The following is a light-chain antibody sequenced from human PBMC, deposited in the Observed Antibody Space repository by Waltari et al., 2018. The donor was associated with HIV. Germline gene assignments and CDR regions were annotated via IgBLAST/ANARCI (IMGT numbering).Light chain of an antibody. CDR2: KVS. Sequence: VVMTQSLSLLRGGIGKEASSSRISSQSLDSTDGNIYLNWFHQRPGDPTRRLIYKVSNRDSGVPDRISGRGSDTDFTLEISGVEAEDVGIYFCMQGTHFLTFGGGTKVEV. J-gene: IGKJ4*01. CDR1: QSLDSTDGNIY. CDR3: MQGTHFLT. V-gene: IGKV2-30*01.